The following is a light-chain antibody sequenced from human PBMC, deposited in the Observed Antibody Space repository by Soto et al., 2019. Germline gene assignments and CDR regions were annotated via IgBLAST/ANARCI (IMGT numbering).Light chain of an antibody. CDR3: QRYNSYPLT. CDR1: QSINRY. Sequence: DIQMTQSPSTLSASVGDRVTITCRATQSINRYLDWYQQKPGKAPKLLIYDASILESGVPSRFSGSASGTEFILTISSLQPEDFATYYCQRYNSYPLTFGGGTKVENK. CDR2: DAS. V-gene: IGKV1-5*01. J-gene: IGKJ4*01.